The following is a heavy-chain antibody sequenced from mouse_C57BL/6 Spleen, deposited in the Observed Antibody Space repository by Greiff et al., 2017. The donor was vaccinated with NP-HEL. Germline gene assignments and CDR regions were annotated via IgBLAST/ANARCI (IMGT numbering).Heavy chain of an antibody. D-gene: IGHD2-2*01. CDR2: ISSGSSTI. J-gene: IGHJ4*01. CDR3: ARGYDKGYAMDY. Sequence: EVKLMESGGGLVKPGGSLKLSCAASGFTFSDYGMHWVRQAPETGLEWVAYISSGSSTIYYADTVKGRFTISRDNAKNTLFLQMTSLRSEDTAMYYCARGYDKGYAMDYWGQGTSVTVSS. V-gene: IGHV5-17*01. CDR1: GFTFSDYG.